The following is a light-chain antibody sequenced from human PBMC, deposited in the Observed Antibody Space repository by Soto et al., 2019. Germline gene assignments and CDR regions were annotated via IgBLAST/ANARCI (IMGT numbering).Light chain of an antibody. CDR3: QQYSWSPIT. J-gene: IGKJ5*01. CDR1: QSGTTR. CDR2: GSS. Sequence: IVVTQCPSDLSLSPEARVTPSCRGSQSGTTRLACYQHKPSQAPTLLMSGSSIRASVVPSRCSGSGSATYFPLTSTRLQPEYSAFYYYQQYSWSPITFGLGTRLEIK. V-gene: IGKV3-20*01.